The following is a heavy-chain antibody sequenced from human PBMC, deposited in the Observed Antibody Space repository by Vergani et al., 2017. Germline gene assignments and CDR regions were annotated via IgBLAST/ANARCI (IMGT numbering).Heavy chain of an antibody. J-gene: IGHJ2*01. CDR3: AKVRGGGRNDWYFDL. CDR2: ISGMVVGT. Sequence: EVQLLESGGGLVQPGGSLRLSCAASGFTFSSYAMSWVRQAPGKGLEWVSGISGMVVGTYDADSVKVRFTISRDNSKNTLYLQMKSRRAEDTAVYYCAKVRGGGRNDWYFDLWGRGTLVTVSS. V-gene: IGHV3-23*01. D-gene: IGHD3-16*01. CDR1: GFTFSSYA.